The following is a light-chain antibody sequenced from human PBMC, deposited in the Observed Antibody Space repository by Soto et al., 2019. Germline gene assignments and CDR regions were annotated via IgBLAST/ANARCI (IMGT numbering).Light chain of an antibody. CDR2: GAS. CDR1: QSIRNK. Sequence: EIVMTQSPATVSVSPGERATLSCRASQSIRNKLAWYQQRPGQAPTLLIYGASTRATGVPATFRGSGSGTEFTLTVIVLQSEDFALYWCQQYDSWPPTCGGGTNVEIK. V-gene: IGKV3-15*01. CDR3: QQYDSWPPT. J-gene: IGKJ4*01.